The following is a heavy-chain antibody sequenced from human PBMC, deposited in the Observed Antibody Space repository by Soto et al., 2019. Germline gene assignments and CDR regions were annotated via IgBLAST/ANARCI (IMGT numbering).Heavy chain of an antibody. CDR2: INHSGST. CDR3: ARVSWAMGRGVIIRWPTFDY. J-gene: IGHJ4*02. D-gene: IGHD3-10*01. CDR1: GGSFSCYY. Sequence: PSETLSLPCAVYGGSFSCYYWSWIRQPPGKGLEWIGEINHSGSTNYNPSLKSRVTISVDTSKNQFPLKLSSVTAADTAGYYCARVSWAMGRGVIIRWPTFDYWGQRTLVTVSS. V-gene: IGHV4-34*01.